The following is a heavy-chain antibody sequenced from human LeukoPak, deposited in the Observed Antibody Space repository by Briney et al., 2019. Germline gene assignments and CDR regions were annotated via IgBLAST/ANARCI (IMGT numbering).Heavy chain of an antibody. Sequence: GGSLRLSCAASGFTFTTYWMSWMRQAPGKGLQWVANIKHDGSEQYYVDSVKGRFTISRDNAKNSLYLQMNSLRAEDTALYYCAKALTYYYGSGIDYWGQGTLVTVSS. CDR1: GFTFTTYW. CDR3: AKALTYYYGSGIDY. V-gene: IGHV3-7*03. CDR2: IKHDGSEQ. J-gene: IGHJ4*02. D-gene: IGHD3-10*01.